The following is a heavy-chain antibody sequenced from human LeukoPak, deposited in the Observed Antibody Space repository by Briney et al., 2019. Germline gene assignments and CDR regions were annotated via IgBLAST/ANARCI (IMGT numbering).Heavy chain of an antibody. CDR3: ARVMVNPYSSGWYAFDY. Sequence: GGSLRLSCAASGFTFSTYSMNWVRQAPGKGLEWVSYISSSSSTISYADSVKGRFTISRDNAKNSLYLQMNSLRAEDTAVYDCARVMVNPYSSGWYAFDYWGQGTLVTVSS. CDR1: GFTFSTYS. D-gene: IGHD6-19*01. V-gene: IGHV3-48*04. J-gene: IGHJ4*02. CDR2: ISSSSSTI.